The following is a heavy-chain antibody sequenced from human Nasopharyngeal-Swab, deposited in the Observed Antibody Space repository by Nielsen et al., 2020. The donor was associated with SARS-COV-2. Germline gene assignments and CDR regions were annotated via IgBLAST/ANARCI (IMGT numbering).Heavy chain of an antibody. Sequence: SETLSLTCTVSGGPISGYYWSWIRQPPGKGLEWFGNIYYTGSTKYNPSLKSRVTISIDTSKNQFSLKLSSVTAADTAAYYCARDRPNYGMDVWGRGTTVTVSS. J-gene: IGHJ6*02. CDR2: IYYTGST. CDR3: ARDRPNYGMDV. CDR1: GGPISGYY. V-gene: IGHV4-59*01.